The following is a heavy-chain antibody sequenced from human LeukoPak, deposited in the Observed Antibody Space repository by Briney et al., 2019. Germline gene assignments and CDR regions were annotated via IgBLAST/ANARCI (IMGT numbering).Heavy chain of an antibody. CDR3: ARSVIAADGPFDY. Sequence: SETLSLTCTVSGGSISSYYWSWIRQPPGKGLEWIGYIYYSGSTNYNPSLKSRVTISVDKSKNQFSLKLSSVTAADTAVYYCARSVIAADGPFDYWGQGTLVTVSS. CDR2: IYYSGST. V-gene: IGHV4-59*12. D-gene: IGHD6-13*01. J-gene: IGHJ4*02. CDR1: GGSISSYY.